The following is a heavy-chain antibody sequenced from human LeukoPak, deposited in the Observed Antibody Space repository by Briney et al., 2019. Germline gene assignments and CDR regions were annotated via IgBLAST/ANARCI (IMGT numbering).Heavy chain of an antibody. Sequence: GGSLRLSCAASGFTFSSYAMSWVRQAPGKGLEWVSAISGSGGSTYYADSVKGRFIISRDNSKDTVYLQMNSLRAEDTAVYYCASRGEYTPEYFQHWGQGTLVTVSS. CDR2: ISGSGGST. D-gene: IGHD3-16*01. J-gene: IGHJ1*01. CDR1: GFTFSSYA. V-gene: IGHV3-23*01. CDR3: ASRGEYTPEYFQH.